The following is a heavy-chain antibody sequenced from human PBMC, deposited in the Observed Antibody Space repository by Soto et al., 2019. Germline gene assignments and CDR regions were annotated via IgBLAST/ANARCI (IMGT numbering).Heavy chain of an antibody. V-gene: IGHV3-30*18. D-gene: IGHD6-19*01. CDR1: GFTFSSYG. J-gene: IGHJ6*02. CDR2: ISYDGSNK. Sequence: QVQLVESGGGGVQPGRSLRLSCAASGFTFSSYGMHWVRQAPGKGLEWVAVISYDGSNKYHADSVKGRFTISRDNCKNTLYLQMNSLRAEDTAVYYCAKVRHSSGWLYYYYGMDVWGQGTTVTVSS. CDR3: AKVRHSSGWLYYYYGMDV.